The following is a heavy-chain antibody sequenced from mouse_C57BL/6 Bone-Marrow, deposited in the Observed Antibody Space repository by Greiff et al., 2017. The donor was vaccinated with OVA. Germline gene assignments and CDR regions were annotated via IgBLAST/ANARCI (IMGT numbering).Heavy chain of an antibody. V-gene: IGHV5-16*01. CDR3: ARGETGTRAMDY. Sequence: EVKLMEPEGGLVQPGSSMKLSCTASGFTFSDYYMAWVRQVPEKGLEWVANINYDGSSTYYLDSLKSRFIISRDNAKNILYLQMSSLKSEDTATYYCARGETGTRAMDYWGQGTSVTVSS. CDR1: GFTFSDYY. CDR2: INYDGSST. D-gene: IGHD4-1*01. J-gene: IGHJ4*01.